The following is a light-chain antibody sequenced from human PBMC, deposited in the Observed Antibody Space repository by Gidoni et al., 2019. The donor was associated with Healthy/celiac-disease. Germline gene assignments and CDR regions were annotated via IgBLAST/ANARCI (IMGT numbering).Light chain of an antibody. V-gene: IGKV4-1*01. CDR1: QSVLYSSNNKNY. J-gene: IGKJ1*01. CDR2: WAS. CDR3: QQYYSTPT. Sequence: DIVMTQSPESLAVSLGERATINCKSSQSVLYSSNNKNYLAWYQQKPGQPPKLLIYWASTRESGVPDRFSGSGSGTDFTLTISSLQAEDMAVYYCQQYYSTPTFGQGTKVEIK.